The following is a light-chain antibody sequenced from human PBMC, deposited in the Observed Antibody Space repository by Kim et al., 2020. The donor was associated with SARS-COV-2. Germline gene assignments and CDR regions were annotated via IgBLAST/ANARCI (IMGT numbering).Light chain of an antibody. J-gene: IGLJ1*01. CDR3: CSFADRSYV. CDR1: SGDVGRYNL. CDR2: EVT. Sequence: PGQSITISCTGTSGDVGRYNLVSWYRQHPGKAPKLMIYEVTKRPSGVSSRFSASKSGNTASLTISGLQAEDEADYYCCSFADRSYVFGTGTKVTVL. V-gene: IGLV2-23*02.